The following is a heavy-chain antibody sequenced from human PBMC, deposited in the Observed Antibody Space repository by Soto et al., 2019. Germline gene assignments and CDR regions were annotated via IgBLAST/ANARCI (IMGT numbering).Heavy chain of an antibody. D-gene: IGHD6-19*01. CDR3: AKGIRYSSGYRDWFDP. Sequence: SGGSLRLSCAASGFTFSSYAMSWVRQAPGKGLEWVSSISGSGDTTYYADSVRGRFTISRDNSNNTLYLQMNSLRAEDTAVYYCAKGIRYSSGYRDWFDPWGQGTLVTGLL. V-gene: IGHV3-23*01. CDR1: GFTFSSYA. CDR2: ISGSGDTT. J-gene: IGHJ5*02.